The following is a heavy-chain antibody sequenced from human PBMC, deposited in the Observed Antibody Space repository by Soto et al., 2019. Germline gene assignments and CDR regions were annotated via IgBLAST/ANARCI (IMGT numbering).Heavy chain of an antibody. V-gene: IGHV5-51*01. J-gene: IGHJ3*02. CDR1: GYSFTSYW. CDR3: ARPAYCSSTSCYAGIGAFDI. D-gene: IGHD2-2*01. Sequence: GESLKISCKGSGYSFTSYWIGWVRQMPGKGLEWMGIIYPGDSDTRYSPSFQGQVTISADKSISTAYLQWSSLKASDTAMYYCARPAYCSSTSCYAGIGAFDIWGQGTMVT. CDR2: IYPGDSDT.